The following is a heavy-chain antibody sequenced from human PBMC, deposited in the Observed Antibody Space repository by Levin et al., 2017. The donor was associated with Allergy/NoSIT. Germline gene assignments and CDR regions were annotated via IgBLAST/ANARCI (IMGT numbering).Heavy chain of an antibody. V-gene: IGHV3-11*01. CDR3: ARDSRGHFGVVTLFDY. CDR1: GFTFRDSY. CDR2: ISSSGSTI. D-gene: IGHD3-3*01. J-gene: IGHJ4*02. Sequence: LSLTCAASGFTFRDSYMSWIRQAPGKGLEWVSYISSSGSTIYYADSVKGRFTISRDNAKNSLYLQMNSLRAEDTAVYYCARDSRGHFGVVTLFDYWGQGTLVTVSS.